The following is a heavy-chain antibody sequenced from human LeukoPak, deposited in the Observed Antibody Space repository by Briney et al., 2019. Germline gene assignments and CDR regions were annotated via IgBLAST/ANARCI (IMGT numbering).Heavy chain of an antibody. Sequence: GGSLRLSCEASGFTFTTYSMTWVRQAPGKGLEWVSIISSGSSAIFSADALKGRFTISRDDAKNLLYLDMNSLRAEDTAVYYCARVPLYGDYAWGQGTLVTVSS. V-gene: IGHV3-21*01. J-gene: IGHJ4*02. D-gene: IGHD4-17*01. CDR3: ARVPLYGDYA. CDR2: ISSGSSAI. CDR1: GFTFTTYS.